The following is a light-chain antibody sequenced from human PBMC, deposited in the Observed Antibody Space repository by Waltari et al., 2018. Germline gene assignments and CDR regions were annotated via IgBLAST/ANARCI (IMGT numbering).Light chain of an antibody. Sequence: DVQLTQSPSSLSASLGDSVTITCRASQYVNKYLNWYQHRPGEAPKLLIYDTSNLQAGVPSRFSGSGHGTDFSFTISSLQPEDIGTYYCQQYHHLPLTFAGGTKVAVK. CDR1: QYVNKY. J-gene: IGKJ4*01. CDR3: QQYHHLPLT. V-gene: IGKV1-33*01. CDR2: DTS.